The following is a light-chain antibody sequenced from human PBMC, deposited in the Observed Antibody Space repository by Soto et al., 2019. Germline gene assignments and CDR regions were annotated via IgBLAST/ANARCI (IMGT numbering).Light chain of an antibody. CDR3: QVWDSISDHLV. J-gene: IGLJ2*01. V-gene: IGLV3-21*02. CDR1: DIGTKS. CDR2: DDS. Sequence: SYELTQPPSVSVAPGQTARISCGANDIGTKSVQWYQKKPGQAPVLVVYDDSDRPSGIPDRFSGSDSGNTATLTISRFEAGDEADYYCQVWDSISDHLVFGGGTKLTVL.